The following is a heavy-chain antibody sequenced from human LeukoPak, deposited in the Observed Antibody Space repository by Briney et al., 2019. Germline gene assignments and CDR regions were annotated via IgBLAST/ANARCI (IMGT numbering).Heavy chain of an antibody. V-gene: IGHV3-30*04. CDR3: AREGYYDSSGSSFPFFDY. CDR1: GFTFSNYA. D-gene: IGHD3-22*01. J-gene: IGHJ4*02. CDR2: ISYDGSNK. Sequence: GGSLRLSCAASGFTFSNYAIHWVRQAPGKGLEWVAVISYDGSNKYYADSVEGRFTISRDNSKNTLYLQMNSLRTEDTAVYYCAREGYYDSSGSSFPFFDYWGQGTLVTVSS.